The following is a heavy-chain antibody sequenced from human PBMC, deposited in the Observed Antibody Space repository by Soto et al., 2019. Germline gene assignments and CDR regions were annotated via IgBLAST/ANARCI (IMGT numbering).Heavy chain of an antibody. J-gene: IGHJ3*02. CDR1: GFTFSSYW. CDR2: IKQDGSEK. CDR3: ARIDSSGCRNRAFDI. Sequence: EVQLVESGGGLVQPGGSLRLSCAASGFTFSSYWMSWVRQAPGKGLEWVANIKQDGSEKYYVDSVKGRFTISRDNAKNSLYLQMNSLRAEDTAVYYCARIDSSGCRNRAFDIWGQGTMVTVSS. V-gene: IGHV3-7*01. D-gene: IGHD6-19*01.